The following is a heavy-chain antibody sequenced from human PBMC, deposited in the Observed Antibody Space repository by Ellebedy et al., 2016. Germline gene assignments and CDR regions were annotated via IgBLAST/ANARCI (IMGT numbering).Heavy chain of an antibody. V-gene: IGHV1-2*04. CDR1: GYTFTGYY. D-gene: IGHD2-2*01. Sequence: ASVKVSCKASGYTFTGYYMHWVRQAPGQGLEWMGWINPNSGGTNYAQKFQGWVTMTRDTSISTAYMELSRLRSDDTAVYYCARLWGGCSSTSCHFDYWGQGTLVTVSS. J-gene: IGHJ4*02. CDR2: INPNSGGT. CDR3: ARLWGGCSSTSCHFDY.